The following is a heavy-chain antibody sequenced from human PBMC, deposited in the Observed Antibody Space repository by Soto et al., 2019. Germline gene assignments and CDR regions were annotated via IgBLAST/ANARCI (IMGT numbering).Heavy chain of an antibody. V-gene: IGHV3-30-3*01. CDR2: ISYDGSNK. CDR3: ANPIHPGYCSGGSCYSAFDI. D-gene: IGHD2-15*01. J-gene: IGHJ3*02. Sequence: QVQVVESGGGVVQPGRSLRLSCAASGFTFSSYAMHWVRQAPGKGLEWVAVISYDGSNKYYADSVKGRFTISRDNSKNTLYLQMNSLRAEDTAVYYCANPIHPGYCSGGSCYSAFDIWGQGTMVTVSS. CDR1: GFTFSSYA.